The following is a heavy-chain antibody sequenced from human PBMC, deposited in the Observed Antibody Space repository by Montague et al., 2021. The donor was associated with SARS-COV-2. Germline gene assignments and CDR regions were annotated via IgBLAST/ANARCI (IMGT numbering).Heavy chain of an antibody. CDR3: ARGRGIQLWFNYYYYMDV. CDR2: INHSGST. D-gene: IGHD5-18*01. V-gene: IGHV4-34*01. CDR1: GGSFSGYY. Sequence: SETLSLTCAVYGGSFSGYYWSWIRQPQGKGLEWIGEINHSGSTNYNPSLKSRVTISVDTSKNQFSLKLSSVTAADTAVYYCARGRGIQLWFNYYYYMDVWGKGTTVTVSS. J-gene: IGHJ6*03.